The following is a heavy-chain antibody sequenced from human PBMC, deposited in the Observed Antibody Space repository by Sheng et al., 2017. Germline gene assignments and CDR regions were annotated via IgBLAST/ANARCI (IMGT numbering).Heavy chain of an antibody. J-gene: IGHJ3*02. CDR1: GFTFSSYA. Sequence: QVQLVESGGGVVQPGRSLRLSCAASGFTFSSYAIHWVRQAPGKGLEWVAVISYDGSNKYYADSVKGRFTISRDNSKNTLYLQMNSLRAEDTAVYYCARDNEPLLWFGEYHGEAFDIWGQGTMVTVSS. D-gene: IGHD3-10*01. V-gene: IGHV3-30*04. CDR2: ISYDGSNK. CDR3: ARDNEPLLWFGEYHGEAFDI.